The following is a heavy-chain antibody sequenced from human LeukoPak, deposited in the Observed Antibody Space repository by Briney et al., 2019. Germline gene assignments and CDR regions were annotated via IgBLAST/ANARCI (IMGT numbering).Heavy chain of an antibody. CDR3: ARFRSGSYFDY. J-gene: IGHJ4*02. CDR1: GFTFSSYS. CDR2: IRSSSSTI. D-gene: IGHD1-26*01. V-gene: IGHV3-48*01. Sequence: GGSLRLSCAASGFTFSSYSMNWVRQAPGKGLEWVSYIRSSSSTIYYADSVKGRFTISRDNAKNSLYLQMNSLRAEDTAVYYCARFRSGSYFDYWGQGTLVTVSS.